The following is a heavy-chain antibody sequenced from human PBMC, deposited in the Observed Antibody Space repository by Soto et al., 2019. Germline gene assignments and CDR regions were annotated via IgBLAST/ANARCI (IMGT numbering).Heavy chain of an antibody. J-gene: IGHJ4*02. CDR3: ARKTGIRYYFEY. V-gene: IGHV4-34*01. CDR2: INHNGST. Sequence: QVQLQQWGAGLLKPSETLSLTCAVYGGSFSGYYWSWIRQPPGKGLEWIGEINHNGSTNYNPSLKSRVTLSVDTSKHQFSLKLSSVTAADTAVYYCARKTGIRYYFEYWGQGMLVTVSS. D-gene: IGHD3-10*01. CDR1: GGSFSGYY.